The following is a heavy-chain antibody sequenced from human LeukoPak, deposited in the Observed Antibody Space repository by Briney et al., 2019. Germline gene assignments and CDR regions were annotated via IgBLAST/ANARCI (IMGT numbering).Heavy chain of an antibody. J-gene: IGHJ6*02. V-gene: IGHV1-8*01. CDR1: GYTFTSYD. D-gene: IGHD6-19*01. Sequence: ASVKVSCKASGYTFTSYDINWVRQATGQGLECMGWMNPNSGNTGYAQKFQGRVTMTRNTSISTAYMELSSLRSEDTAVYYCARGTGVGSGWYYYYYGMDVWGQGTTVTVSS. CDR2: MNPNSGNT. CDR3: ARGTGVGSGWYYYYYGMDV.